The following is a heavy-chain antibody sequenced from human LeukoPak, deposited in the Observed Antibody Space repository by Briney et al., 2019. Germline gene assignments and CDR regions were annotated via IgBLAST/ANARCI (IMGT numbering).Heavy chain of an antibody. CDR2: FIPVLGTA. J-gene: IGHJ6*04. V-gene: IGHV1-69*10. CDR1: GGTFSDYA. CDR3: AGIPVFGVVLHQEPV. D-gene: IGHD3-3*01. Sequence: ASVKVSCKASGGTFSDYALNWVRQAPGQGLEWMGVFIPVLGTANSTQNFQDRVTITADISTNTVYMELSSLGSEDTAVYFCAGIPVFGVVLHQEPVWGKGTTVTVSS.